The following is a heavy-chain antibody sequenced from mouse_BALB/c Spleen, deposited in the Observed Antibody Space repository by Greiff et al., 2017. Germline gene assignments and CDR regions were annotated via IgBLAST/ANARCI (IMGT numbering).Heavy chain of an antibody. CDR2: IDPANGNT. D-gene: IGHD2-3*01. CDR3: AREDGYYYFDY. Sequence: EVKLEESGAELVKPGASVKLSCTASGFNIKDTYMHWVKQRPEQGLEWIGRIDPANGNTKYDPKFQGKATITADTSSNTAYLQLSSLTSEDTAVYYCAREDGYYYFDYWGQGTTLTVSS. CDR1: GFNIKDTY. V-gene: IGHV14-3*02. J-gene: IGHJ2*01.